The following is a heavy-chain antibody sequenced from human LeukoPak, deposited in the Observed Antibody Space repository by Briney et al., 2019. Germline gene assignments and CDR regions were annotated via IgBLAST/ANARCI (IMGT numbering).Heavy chain of an antibody. Sequence: GGSLRLSCAASGFGFSNYWMGWVRQTPGRGLEWVAYIKPDGSVTQYVDSVKGRFTISRDNAQNSLSLQMNSLGAEDTAVYYCLSYGVAYGMDVWGQGTTVTVS. CDR1: GFGFSNYW. J-gene: IGHJ6*02. D-gene: IGHD4-17*01. CDR3: LSYGVAYGMDV. CDR2: IKPDGSVT. V-gene: IGHV3-7*01.